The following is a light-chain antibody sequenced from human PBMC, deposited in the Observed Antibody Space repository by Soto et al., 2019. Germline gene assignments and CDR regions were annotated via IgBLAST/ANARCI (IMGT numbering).Light chain of an antibody. CDR1: SSDIGGYNY. Sequence: QSVLTQPASVSGSPGQSITISCTGTSSDIGGYNYVSWYQQHPGKAPKLMIYEVSNRPSGVYNRFSGSKSGNTASLTISGLQAEDEAYYYCSSFTSSSTGVFGGWTKVTVL. CDR2: EVS. J-gene: IGLJ3*02. CDR3: SSFTSSSTGV. V-gene: IGLV2-14*01.